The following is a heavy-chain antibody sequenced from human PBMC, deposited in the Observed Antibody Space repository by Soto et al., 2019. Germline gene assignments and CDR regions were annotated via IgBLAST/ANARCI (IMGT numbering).Heavy chain of an antibody. Sequence: QITLKESGPTLVKPTQTLTLTCTFSGFSLSTSGVGVGWIRQPPGKALEWLALIYWNDDKRYSPSLKSRLTITKDTSKNQVVLTMTNMDPVDTATYYCAHRPITMVRGVLREYYGMDVWGQGTTVTVSS. CDR2: IYWNDDK. CDR1: GFSLSTSGVG. V-gene: IGHV2-5*01. D-gene: IGHD3-10*01. CDR3: AHRPITMVRGVLREYYGMDV. J-gene: IGHJ6*02.